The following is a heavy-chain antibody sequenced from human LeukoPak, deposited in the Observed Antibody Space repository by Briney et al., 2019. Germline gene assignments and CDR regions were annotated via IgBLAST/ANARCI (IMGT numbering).Heavy chain of an antibody. CDR1: AFTFSSFH. Sequence: QPGGTLSFSCAASAFTFSSFHMHRLPQATGKDLEGVTAIGTAGDPYDPGSGKGRFTISRENAKNSLYLQMNSLRAGDTAVYYCARGYGSGSQSRGMDVWGKGTTVTVSS. CDR3: ARGYGSGSQSRGMDV. D-gene: IGHD3-10*01. V-gene: IGHV3-13*05. CDR2: IGTAGDP. J-gene: IGHJ6*04.